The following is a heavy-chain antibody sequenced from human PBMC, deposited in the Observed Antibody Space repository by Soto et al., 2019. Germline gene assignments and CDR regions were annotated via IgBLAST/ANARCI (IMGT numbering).Heavy chain of an antibody. CDR1: GFTFSSYA. Sequence: GGSLRLSCAASGFTFSSYAMHWVRQAPGKGLEWVAVISYDGSNKYYADSVKGRFTISRDNSKNTLYLQMNSLRAEDTAVYYCARDPTTGDGDAFDIWGQGTMVTVSS. CDR3: ARDPTTGDGDAFDI. V-gene: IGHV3-30*04. CDR2: ISYDGSNK. D-gene: IGHD7-27*01. J-gene: IGHJ3*02.